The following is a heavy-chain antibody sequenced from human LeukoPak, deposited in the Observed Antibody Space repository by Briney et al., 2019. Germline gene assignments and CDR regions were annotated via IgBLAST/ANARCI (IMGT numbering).Heavy chain of an antibody. CDR3: ARDRYCSSTSCLNWFDP. Sequence: ASAKVSCKASGGTFSSYAISWVRQAPGQGLEWMGGIIPIFGTANYAQKFQGRVTITADESTSTAYMELSSLRSEDTAVYYCARDRYCSSTSCLNWFDPWGQGTLVTVSS. CDR2: IIPIFGTA. V-gene: IGHV1-69*01. D-gene: IGHD2-2*01. J-gene: IGHJ5*02. CDR1: GGTFSSYA.